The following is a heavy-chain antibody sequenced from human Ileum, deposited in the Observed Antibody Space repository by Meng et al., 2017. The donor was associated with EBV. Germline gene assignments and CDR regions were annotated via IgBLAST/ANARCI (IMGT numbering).Heavy chain of an antibody. V-gene: IGHV4-4*02. CDR2: IYHSGDS. J-gene: IGHJ4*02. D-gene: IGHD6-19*01. CDR1: GDSISSNSW. Sequence: GQLRGSVPGLVKPSGTPALTCTVSGDSISSNSWWNWVRQPQGKGLEWIGDIYHSGDSNYNPSLKSRVTISLDNSNNQFSLTLSSVTAADTAVYYCARDPIPVPGRNFDYWGQGTLVTVSS. CDR3: ARDPIPVPGRNFDY.